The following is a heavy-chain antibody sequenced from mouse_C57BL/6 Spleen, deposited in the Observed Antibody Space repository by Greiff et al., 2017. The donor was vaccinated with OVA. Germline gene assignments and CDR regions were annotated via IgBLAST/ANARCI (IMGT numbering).Heavy chain of an antibody. J-gene: IGHJ2*01. Sequence: QVQLQQPGAELVRPGSSVKLSCKASGYTFTSYWMDWVKQRPGQGLEWIGNIYPSDSETHYNQKFKDKATLTVDKSSSTAYMQLSSLTSEDAAVDYCARGGTTVVADYWGQGTTLTVSS. D-gene: IGHD1-1*01. CDR3: ARGGTTVVADY. CDR1: GYTFTSYW. CDR2: IYPSDSET. V-gene: IGHV1-61*01.